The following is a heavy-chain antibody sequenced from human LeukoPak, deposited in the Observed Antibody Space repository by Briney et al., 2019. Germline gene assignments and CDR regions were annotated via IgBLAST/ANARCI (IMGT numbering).Heavy chain of an antibody. V-gene: IGHV4-39*01. CDR3: ARHISRETIDY. CDR1: GGSLSRNSYF. D-gene: IGHD1-14*01. J-gene: IGHJ4*02. Sequence: SETLSLTCTVSGGSLSRNSYFWGWIRQPPGKGLDWIGIIYYSRITYYNPSLKSRVTISIDTSRNQLSLKLSSVTAADTAIYYYARHISRETIDYWGQGTLVTVSS. CDR2: IYYSRIT.